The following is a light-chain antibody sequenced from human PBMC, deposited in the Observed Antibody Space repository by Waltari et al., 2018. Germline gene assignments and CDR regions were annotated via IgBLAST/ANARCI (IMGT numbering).Light chain of an antibody. Sequence: QLMLTQSPSASASLGASVKLTCTLSSVHSSYAIAWHPQQPEKGPRYLMKVNSDGSHIKGDGIPDRFSGSSSGAERYLTISSLQSEDEADYYCQTGGFGIWVFGGGTKLTVL. CDR1: SVHSSYA. CDR2: VNSDGSH. CDR3: QTGGFGIWV. V-gene: IGLV4-69*01. J-gene: IGLJ3*02.